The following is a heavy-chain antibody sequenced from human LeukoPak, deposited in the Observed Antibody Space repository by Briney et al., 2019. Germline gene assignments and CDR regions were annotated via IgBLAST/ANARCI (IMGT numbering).Heavy chain of an antibody. Sequence: PGGSLRLSCAASGFTFSSYSMNWVRQAPGKGLEWVSSISSSSSYIYYADSVKGRFTISRDNAKNSLYLQMNSLRAEDTAVYYCAKRRDYYYYGMDVWGQGTTVTVSS. CDR1: GFTFSSYS. CDR3: AKRRDYYYYGMDV. V-gene: IGHV3-21*01. J-gene: IGHJ6*02. CDR2: ISSSSSYI.